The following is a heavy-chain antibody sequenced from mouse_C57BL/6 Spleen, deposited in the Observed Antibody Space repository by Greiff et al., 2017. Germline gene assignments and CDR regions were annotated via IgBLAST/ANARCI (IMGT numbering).Heavy chain of an antibody. CDR3: ASPHDGSSAAWFAY. CDR2: IDPEDGET. D-gene: IGHD1-1*01. V-gene: IGHV14-2*01. J-gene: IGHJ3*01. Sequence: VQLQQSGAELVKPGASVKLSCTASGFNITDYYMHWVKQRTEQGLAWIGRIDPEDGETKYAPKFQGTATITAETSSHPAYLQLSSLTSEDTAVYYCASPHDGSSAAWFAYWGQGTLVTVSA. CDR1: GFNITDYY.